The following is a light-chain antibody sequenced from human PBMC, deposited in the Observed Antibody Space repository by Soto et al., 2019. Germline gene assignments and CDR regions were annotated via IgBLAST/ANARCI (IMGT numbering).Light chain of an antibody. CDR3: QQTHTKFT. V-gene: IGKV1-39*01. CDR1: QSISTY. Sequence: DIQMTQSPSSLSASVGDRVTITCRASQSISTYLNWYQQKPGKVPKLLIYAASSLQSGVPSRFSGSGSGTDFTLNISSLQPEDFATYYSQQTHTKFTVGGGTKVDIK. J-gene: IGKJ4*01. CDR2: AAS.